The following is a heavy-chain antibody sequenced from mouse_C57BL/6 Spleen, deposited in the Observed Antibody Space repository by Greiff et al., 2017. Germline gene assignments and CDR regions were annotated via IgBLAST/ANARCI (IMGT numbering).Heavy chain of an antibody. V-gene: IGHV8-12*01. D-gene: IGHD2-4*01. CDR2: PYWDDDK. J-gene: IGHJ3*01. CDR3: ARAPYDYEFAY. Sequence: QVTLKESGPGILQSSQTLSLTCSFSGFSLSTSGMGVSWIRQPSGKGLEWLAHPYWDDDKRYNPSLKSRLTISKDTSRNQVFLKITSVDTADTATYYCARAPYDYEFAYWGQGTLVTVSA. CDR1: GFSLSTSGMG.